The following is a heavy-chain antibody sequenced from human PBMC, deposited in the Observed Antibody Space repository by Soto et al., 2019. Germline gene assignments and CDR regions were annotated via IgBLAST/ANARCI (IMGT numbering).Heavy chain of an antibody. V-gene: IGHV4-39*01. D-gene: IGHD3-10*01. Sequence: QLQLQESGPGLVRPSETLSLTCTVSGGSINSGSSFWGWIRQPQGKGLEWIGSIYYSGKTYYNPFLTSRVTLSIDPTKNRFALKVNSVTAADTAGFDRARHEALRAASWYGMDVWGQGTTVTVSS. CDR2: IYYSGKT. J-gene: IGHJ6*02. CDR1: GGSINSGSSF. CDR3: ARHEALRAASWYGMDV.